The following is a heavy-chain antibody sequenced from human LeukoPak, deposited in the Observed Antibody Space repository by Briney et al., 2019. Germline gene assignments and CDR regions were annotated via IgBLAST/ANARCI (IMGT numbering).Heavy chain of an antibody. J-gene: IGHJ4*02. V-gene: IGHV3-7*05. Sequence: PGGSLRLSCAASGFTFGSYWMSWVRQAPGKRLEWVATIKEDGSDKYYVDSVKGRFTISSDNVKNSVYLQMNSLRAEDTAVYYCAREKNLGTWGQGTLVTVSS. D-gene: IGHD1-14*01. CDR3: AREKNLGT. CDR2: IKEDGSDK. CDR1: GFTFGSYW.